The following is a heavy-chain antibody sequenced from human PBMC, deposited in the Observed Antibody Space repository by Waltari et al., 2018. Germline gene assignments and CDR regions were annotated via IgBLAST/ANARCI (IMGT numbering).Heavy chain of an antibody. CDR3: ARGPQEWFAV. CDR2: VKNGGIT. J-gene: IGHJ4*02. Sequence: DVQLVESGGGLMQSGGSLRLSCVASGFTVRNTYINWVRQAPGKGLAGVSVVKNGGITYYTDDVKGRFTISRDNAKNTVYLQMNSLTAEDTGIYYCARGPQEWFAVWGQGTQVTV. CDR1: GFTVRNTY. D-gene: IGHD3-3*01. V-gene: IGHV3-53*01.